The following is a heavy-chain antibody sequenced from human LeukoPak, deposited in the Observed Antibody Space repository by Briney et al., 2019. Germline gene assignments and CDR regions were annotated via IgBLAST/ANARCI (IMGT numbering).Heavy chain of an antibody. CDR3: AKDFGEFQRYYYYGMDV. Sequence: GGSLRLSCAASGFTFSSYSMNWVRQAPGKGLEWVAVISYDGSNKYYADSVKGRFTISRDNSKNTLYLQMNSLRAEDTAVYYCAKDFGEFQRYYYYGMDVWGQGTTVTVSS. CDR2: ISYDGSNK. D-gene: IGHD3-16*01. J-gene: IGHJ6*02. CDR1: GFTFSSYS. V-gene: IGHV3-30*18.